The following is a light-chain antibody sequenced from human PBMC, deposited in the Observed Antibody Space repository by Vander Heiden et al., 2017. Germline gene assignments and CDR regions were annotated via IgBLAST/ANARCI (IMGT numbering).Light chain of an antibody. CDR1: SYNIGAGLD. Sequence: QSALTQPPSASGAPGPRVTIPCTGSSYNIGAGLDIHWYRHLPGTAPKPLIYGNFKRPSGVPDRFSGSKSGTSASLAVTGLQAEDEADYYCQSYDNSLKSVVVGGGTKLTVL. J-gene: IGLJ2*01. CDR3: QSYDNSLKSVV. V-gene: IGLV1-40*01. CDR2: GNF.